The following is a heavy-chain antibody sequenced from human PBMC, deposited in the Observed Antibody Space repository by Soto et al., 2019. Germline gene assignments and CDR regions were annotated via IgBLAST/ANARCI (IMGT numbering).Heavy chain of an antibody. CDR1: GGTFSRYT. V-gene: IGHV1-69*08. J-gene: IGHJ4*02. CDR2: IIPLHGIA. CDR3: ARDREGATNY. Sequence: VQLVQSGAEVKKPGSSVKVSCKASGGTFSRYTISWVRQAPGQGLEWMGRIIPLHGIANYPQKFQGRVTITADKAPSTAYMELSSLRSEDTAVYYCARDREGATNYWGQGTLVTVSS. D-gene: IGHD1-26*01.